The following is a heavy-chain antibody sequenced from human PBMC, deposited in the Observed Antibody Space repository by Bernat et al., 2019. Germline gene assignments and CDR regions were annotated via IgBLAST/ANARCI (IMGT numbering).Heavy chain of an antibody. J-gene: IGHJ2*01. D-gene: IGHD7-27*01. CDR2: IRYGGST. V-gene: IGHV4-39*01. CDR1: GGSISSSSHY. CDR3: ARHPLTGNRVWYFDL. Sequence: QLQLQESGPGLVKPSETLSLTCTVSGGSISSSSHYWGWIRQPPGKGLEWIGSIRYGGSTFYNPSLKSRVTISVDTSKNPFSLMMSSVTAAGTAVYYCARHPLTGNRVWYFDLWGRSALVTVSS.